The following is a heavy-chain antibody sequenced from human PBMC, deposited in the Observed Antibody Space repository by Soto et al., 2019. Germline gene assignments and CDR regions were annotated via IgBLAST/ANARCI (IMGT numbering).Heavy chain of an antibody. CDR3: ARDIAAVNY. Sequence: PGGSLRLSCAASGFTFSSYAMSWVRQAPGKGLEWVSAISGSGGSTYYADSVKGRFTISRDNSKNTLYLQMNSRLPEDTAVYYCARDIAAVNYWGQGTLVTVSS. CDR2: ISGSGGST. D-gene: IGHD6-13*01. CDR1: GFTFSSYA. V-gene: IGHV3-23*01. J-gene: IGHJ4*02.